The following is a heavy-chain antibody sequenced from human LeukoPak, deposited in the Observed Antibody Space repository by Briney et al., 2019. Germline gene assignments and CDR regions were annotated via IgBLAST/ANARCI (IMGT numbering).Heavy chain of an antibody. D-gene: IGHD6-19*01. CDR3: ARADSSGWYRYYYGMDV. CDR1: GGSISSYY. J-gene: IGHJ6*02. Sequence: SSETLSLTCTVSGGSISSYYWSWIRQPAGKGLEWIGRIYTSGSTNYNPSLKSRVTMSVDTSKNQFSLKLSSVTAAGTAVYYCARADSSGWYRYYYGMDVWGQGTTVTVSS. CDR2: IYTSGST. V-gene: IGHV4-4*07.